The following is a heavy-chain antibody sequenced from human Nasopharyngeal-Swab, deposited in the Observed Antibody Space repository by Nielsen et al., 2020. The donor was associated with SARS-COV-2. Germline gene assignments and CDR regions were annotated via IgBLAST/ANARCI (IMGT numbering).Heavy chain of an antibody. CDR3: AKWGGMAGINWFDP. Sequence: GESLKISCAASGFTFSSYAMSWVRQAPGKGLEWVSAISGSGGSTYYADSVKGRFTISRHNSKNTLYLQMNSLRAEDTAVYYCAKWGGMAGINWFDPWGQGTLVTVSS. J-gene: IGHJ5*02. V-gene: IGHV3-23*01. CDR1: GFTFSSYA. CDR2: ISGSGGST. D-gene: IGHD1-1*01.